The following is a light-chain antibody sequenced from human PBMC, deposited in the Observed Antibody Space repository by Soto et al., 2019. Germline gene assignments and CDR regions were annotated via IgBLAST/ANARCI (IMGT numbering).Light chain of an antibody. CDR1: QSVSGN. CDR2: GAS. CDR3: QQYNNWTPS. J-gene: IGKJ1*01. Sequence: EIVMTQSPATLSVSPGERATLSCRASQSVSGNLAWYQQKHGQAHRLLIYGASTRATGIPARFSGSGSGTESTLTISSLQSEDFAVYYCQQYNNWTPSFGQGTKVEIK. V-gene: IGKV3-15*01.